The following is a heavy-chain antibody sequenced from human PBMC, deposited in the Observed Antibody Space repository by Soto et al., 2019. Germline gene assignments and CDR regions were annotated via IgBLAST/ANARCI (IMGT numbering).Heavy chain of an antibody. CDR2: IYPGDSDT. V-gene: IGHV5-51*01. CDR1: GYSFTSYW. D-gene: IGHD3-9*01. CDR3: ARTPQSSWYYDILTGYPDAFDI. J-gene: IGHJ3*02. Sequence: PGESLKISCKGSGYSFTSYWIGWVRQMPGKGLEWMGIIYPGDSDTRYSPSFQGQVTISADKSISTAYLQWSSLKASDTAMYYCARTPQSSWYYDILTGYPDAFDIWGQGTMVTVSS.